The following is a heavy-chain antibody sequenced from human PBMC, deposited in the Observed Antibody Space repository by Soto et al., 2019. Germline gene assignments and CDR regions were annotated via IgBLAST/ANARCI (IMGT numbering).Heavy chain of an antibody. Sequence: EVQLVESGGGMVQPGGSLRVSCAASGFTLSSYSMHWVRQAPGKGLEWVSYISGSGGTIYYADSVKGRFTISRDNAKNSLSVQMNRLRDEDTDVYFCARDTRLRSSGWSYYIDLRGQGTRVTVSS. CDR2: ISGSGGTI. D-gene: IGHD6-13*01. J-gene: IGHJ4*02. CDR1: GFTLSSYS. CDR3: ARDTRLRSSGWSYYIDL. V-gene: IGHV3-48*02.